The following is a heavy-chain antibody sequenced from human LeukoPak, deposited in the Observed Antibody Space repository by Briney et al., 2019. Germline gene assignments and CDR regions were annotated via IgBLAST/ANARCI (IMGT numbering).Heavy chain of an antibody. CDR1: GFTVSSNY. D-gene: IGHD6-6*01. CDR2: IYSGGST. J-gene: IGHJ5*02. V-gene: IGHV3-53*01. Sequence: GGSLRLSCAASGFTVSSNYMSWVRQAPGKGLEWVSVIYSGGSTYYADSVKGRFTISRDNSKNTLYLQMNSLRAEDTAVYYCARESYSSSSGWFDPWGQGTLVTVSS. CDR3: ARESYSSSSGWFDP.